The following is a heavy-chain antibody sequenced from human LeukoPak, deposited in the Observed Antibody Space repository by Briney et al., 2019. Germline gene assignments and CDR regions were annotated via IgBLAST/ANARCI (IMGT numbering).Heavy chain of an antibody. CDR1: GHTVTGYY. J-gene: IGHJ4*02. Sequence: ASVRVCCKAAGHTVTGYYMHGLRRAPGLGVEWRGWIDPIRAATTDAQKCPARVTMTRDTPTTTAYMELSRLRTDATAVYYSAKIRSGHTGYDGCDYSGQGTLVTVSS. D-gene: IGHD5-12*01. CDR3: AKIRSGHTGYDGCDY. CDR2: IDPIRAAT. V-gene: IGHV1-2*02.